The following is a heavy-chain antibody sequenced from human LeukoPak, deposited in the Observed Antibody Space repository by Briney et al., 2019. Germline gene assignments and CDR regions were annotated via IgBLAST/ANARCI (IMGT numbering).Heavy chain of an antibody. D-gene: IGHD5-24*01. CDR2: IIPIFGTA. CDR3: ARDPGDGYNLGAFDI. V-gene: IGHV1-69*01. Sequence: GSSVKVSCKASGGTFSSYAISWVRQAPGQGLEWMGGIIPIFGTASYAQKFQGRVTITADESTGTAYMELSSLRSEDTAVYYCARDPGDGYNLGAFDIWGQGTMVTVSS. CDR1: GGTFSSYA. J-gene: IGHJ3*02.